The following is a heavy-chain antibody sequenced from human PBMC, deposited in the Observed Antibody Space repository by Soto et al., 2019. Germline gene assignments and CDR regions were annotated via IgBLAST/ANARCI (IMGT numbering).Heavy chain of an antibody. V-gene: IGHV4-38-2*01. CDR1: GDSISSGYY. J-gene: IGHJ6*02. Sequence: SETLSLTCAVSGDSISSGYYWAWIRQPPGKGLEWIGSIYHSGTTYYNPSLKSRVTISVDTSKNQFSLKLSSVTAADTAVYYCARALGYCSSTSCYRDYGMDVWRQGTTVTVSS. CDR2: IYHSGTT. CDR3: ARALGYCSSTSCYRDYGMDV. D-gene: IGHD2-2*02.